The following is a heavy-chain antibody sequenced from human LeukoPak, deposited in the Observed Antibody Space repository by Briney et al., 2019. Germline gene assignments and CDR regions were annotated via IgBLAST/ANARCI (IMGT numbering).Heavy chain of an antibody. Sequence: GGSLRLSCAASGFTFSSYSMNWVRQAPGKGLEWVSSISSSSSYRYYADSVKGRFTISRDNAKNSLYLQMNSLRAEDTAVYYCAREGDFWSGYYFDYWGQGTLVTVSS. CDR2: ISSSSSYR. V-gene: IGHV3-21*01. CDR1: GFTFSSYS. D-gene: IGHD3-3*01. J-gene: IGHJ4*02. CDR3: AREGDFWSGYYFDY.